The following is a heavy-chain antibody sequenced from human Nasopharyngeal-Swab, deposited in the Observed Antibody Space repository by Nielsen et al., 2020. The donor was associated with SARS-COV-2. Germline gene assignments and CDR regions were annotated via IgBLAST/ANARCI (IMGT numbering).Heavy chain of an antibody. J-gene: IGHJ6*02. CDR3: ARRGRCSGSSCDMDV. Sequence: ASVKVSCKASGYTFNNYYIHWVRQAPGQGLEWMGMINPGSGGTTYAQKFQGRVTMTRDTSTSTVFMDLSSLRSEDTAVYYCARRGRCSGSSCDMDVWVQGTTVTVSS. D-gene: IGHD2-2*01. CDR2: INPGSGGT. CDR1: GYTFNNYY. V-gene: IGHV1-46*02.